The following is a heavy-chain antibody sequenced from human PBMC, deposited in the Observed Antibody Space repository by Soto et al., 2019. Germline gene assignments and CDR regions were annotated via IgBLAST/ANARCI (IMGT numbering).Heavy chain of an antibody. CDR3: AKATRLDY. V-gene: IGHV3-23*01. J-gene: IGHJ4*02. CDR1: GFTFSSYA. CDR2: LSKSGEST. Sequence: GGSLRLSCAAFGFTFSSYAMNWVRQAPGKGLEWVSGLSKSGESTYYADSVKGRFTISRDNSKDTLYLQMNSLRAEGTAVYYCAKATRLDYWGQGTLVTVSS.